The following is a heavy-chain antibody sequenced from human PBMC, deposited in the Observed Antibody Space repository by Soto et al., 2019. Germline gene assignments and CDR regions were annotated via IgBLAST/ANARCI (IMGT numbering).Heavy chain of an antibody. V-gene: IGHV4-59*01. CDR2: SYSSGST. CDR3: ARAGYGSGSYLGY. CDR1: GGAISFYN. D-gene: IGHD3-10*01. Sequence: SETLSLTCTVSGGAISFYNWNWIRQSPGKGLEWIGYSYSSGSTNYNPSLKSRVTISVDTPKNQFSLKLSSVTAADTAVYYCARAGYGSGSYLGYWGQGTLVTVSS. J-gene: IGHJ4*02.